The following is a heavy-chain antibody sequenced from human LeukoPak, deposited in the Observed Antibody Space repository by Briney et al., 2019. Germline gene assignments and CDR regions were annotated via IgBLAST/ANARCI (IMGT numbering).Heavy chain of an antibody. V-gene: IGHV5-51*01. CDR3: ARRVGYYYDSSGCYGPHFDY. J-gene: IGHJ4*02. D-gene: IGHD3-22*01. Sequence: GESLKISCKGSGYSFTSYWIGWVRQMPGKGVEWMGIIYPGDSDTRYSPSFHGQVTISADKSISTANLQWSSLKASDTAMYYCARRVGYYYDSSGCYGPHFDYWGQGTLVTVSS. CDR2: IYPGDSDT. CDR1: GYSFTSYW.